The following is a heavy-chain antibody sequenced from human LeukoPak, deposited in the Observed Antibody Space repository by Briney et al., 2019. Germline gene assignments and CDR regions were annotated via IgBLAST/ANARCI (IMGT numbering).Heavy chain of an antibody. J-gene: IGHJ4*02. Sequence: SQTLSLTCTVSGGSISSGGYYWSRIRQHPGKGLEWIGYIYYSGSTYYNPSLKSRVTISVDTSKNQFSLKLSSVTAADTAVYYCAREVRYSSGWYAGDFDYWGQGTLVTVSS. V-gene: IGHV4-31*03. D-gene: IGHD6-19*01. CDR2: IYYSGST. CDR3: AREVRYSSGWYAGDFDY. CDR1: GGSISSGGYY.